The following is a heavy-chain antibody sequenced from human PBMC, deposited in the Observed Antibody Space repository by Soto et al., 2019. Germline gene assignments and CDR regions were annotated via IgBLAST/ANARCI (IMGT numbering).Heavy chain of an antibody. J-gene: IGHJ6*02. CDR2: IGWNSGSI. Sequence: ALRLSCAASGFTFDNYAMHWVRQAPGKGLEWVSGIGWNSGSIGYADSVKGRFTISRDNAKNSLYLQMNSLRAEDTAFYYCATDMSIGLAAYYGLDVWGQGTTVTVSS. D-gene: IGHD1-26*01. CDR3: ATDMSIGLAAYYGLDV. V-gene: IGHV3-9*01. CDR1: GFTFDNYA.